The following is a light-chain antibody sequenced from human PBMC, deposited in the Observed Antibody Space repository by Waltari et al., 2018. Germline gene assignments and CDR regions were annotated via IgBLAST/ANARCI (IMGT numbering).Light chain of an antibody. CDR2: KAS. Sequence: DIQMTQSPSTLSASVGDRVTITCPASQSISSWLAWYQQKPGKAPKLLIYKASSLESGVPSRFSGSGSGTEFTLTISSLQPDDFATYYCQQYNSYSPRLTFGGGTKVEIK. CDR3: QQYNSYSPRLT. CDR1: QSISSW. V-gene: IGKV1-5*03. J-gene: IGKJ4*01.